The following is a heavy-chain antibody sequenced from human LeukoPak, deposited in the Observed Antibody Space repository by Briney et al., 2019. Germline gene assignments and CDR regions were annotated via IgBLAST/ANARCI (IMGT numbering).Heavy chain of an antibody. Sequence: SETLSLTCTVSGYSISSGYYWGWIRQPPGKGLEWIGSIYHSGSTYYNPSLKSRVTISVDTSKNQFSLKLSSVTAADTAVYYCASPVNYYDSSGYLYWGQGTLVTVSS. D-gene: IGHD3-22*01. CDR1: GYSISSGYY. CDR3: ASPVNYYDSSGYLY. J-gene: IGHJ4*02. V-gene: IGHV4-38-2*02. CDR2: IYHSGST.